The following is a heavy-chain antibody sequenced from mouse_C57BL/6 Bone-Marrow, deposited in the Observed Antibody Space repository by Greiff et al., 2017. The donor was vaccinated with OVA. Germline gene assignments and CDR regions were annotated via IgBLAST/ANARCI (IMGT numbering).Heavy chain of an antibody. D-gene: IGHD4-1*01. CDR1: GYTFTSYG. CDR3: ARELVNWDRFAY. V-gene: IGHV1-81*01. J-gene: IGHJ3*01. Sequence: QVQLQQSGAELARPGASVKLSCKASGYTFTSYGMSWVKQRTGQGLEWVGEIYPRSGNPYYNEKFKGKATLTEDKSYSTAYMERRSLTSEYTAVYFCARELVNWDRFAYWGQGTLVTVSA. CDR2: IYPRSGNP.